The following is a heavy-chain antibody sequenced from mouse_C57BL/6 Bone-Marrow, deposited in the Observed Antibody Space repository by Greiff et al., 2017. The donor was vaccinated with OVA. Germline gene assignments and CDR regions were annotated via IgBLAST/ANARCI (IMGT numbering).Heavy chain of an antibody. CDR3: VRSCSSYAMDY. V-gene: IGHV10-1*01. D-gene: IGHD6-1*01. J-gene: IGHJ4*01. CDR2: IRSKSNNYAT. Sequence: EVQLVESGGGLVQPKGSLKLSCAASGFSFNTYAMNWVRQAPGKGLEWVARIRSKSNNYATYYADSVKDRFTISRDDSESMLYLQMNNLKTEDTAMYYCVRSCSSYAMDYWGQGTSVTVSS. CDR1: GFSFNTYA.